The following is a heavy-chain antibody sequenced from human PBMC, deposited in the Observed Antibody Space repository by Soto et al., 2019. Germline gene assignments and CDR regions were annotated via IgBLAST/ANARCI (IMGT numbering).Heavy chain of an antibody. CDR1: GGSISSGGYY. CDR2: IYYSGST. J-gene: IGHJ3*02. D-gene: IGHD3-22*01. CDR3: ARVAYYYDGSGSSNAFDI. Sequence: SETLSLTCTVSGGSISSGGYYWSWIRQHPGKGLEWIGYIYYSGSTYYNPSLKSRVTISVDTSKNQFSLKLSSVTAADTAVYYCARVAYYYDGSGSSNAFDIWGQGTMVTVSS. V-gene: IGHV4-31*03.